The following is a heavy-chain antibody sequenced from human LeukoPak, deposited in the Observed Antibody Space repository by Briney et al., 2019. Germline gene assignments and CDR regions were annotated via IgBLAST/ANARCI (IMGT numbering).Heavy chain of an antibody. CDR1: GGSFSGYY. CDR3: ARGRVTTMVRGVQYPTTFDY. CDR2: INHSGST. J-gene: IGHJ4*02. Sequence: SSETLSLTCAVYGGSFSGYYWSWIRQPPGKGLEWIGEINHSGSTNYNPSLKSRVTISVDTSKNQFSLKLSSVTAADTAVYYCARGRVTTMVRGVQYPTTFDYWGQGTLVTVSS. D-gene: IGHD3-10*01. V-gene: IGHV4-34*01.